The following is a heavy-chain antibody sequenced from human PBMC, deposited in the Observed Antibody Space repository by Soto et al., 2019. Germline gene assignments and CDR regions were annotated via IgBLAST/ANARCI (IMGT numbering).Heavy chain of an antibody. J-gene: IGHJ6*02. CDR3: ASDYYGMDV. CDR1: GFIFSDYA. V-gene: IGHV3-23*01. CDR2: ISGSGSST. Sequence: GGSVRLCCAACGFIFSDYAMNWVRQAPGKGLEWVSAISGSGSSTNYADSVKGQFTISRDDSKNTLYLQMNSLRAEDTAVYFCASDYYGMDVWGQGTTVTVSS.